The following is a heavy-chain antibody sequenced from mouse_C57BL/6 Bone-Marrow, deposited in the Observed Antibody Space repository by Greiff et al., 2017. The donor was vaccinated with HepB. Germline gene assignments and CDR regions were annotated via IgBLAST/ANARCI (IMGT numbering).Heavy chain of an antibody. CDR2: IDPENGDT. J-gene: IGHJ4*01. V-gene: IGHV14-4*01. Sequence: DVKLVESGAELVRPGASVKLSCTASGFNIKDDYMHWVKQRPEQGLEWIGWIDPENGDTEYASKFQGKATITADTSSNTAYLQLSSLTSEDTAVYYCTPGSTPYYAMDYWGQGTSVTVSS. D-gene: IGHD1-1*01. CDR3: TPGSTPYYAMDY. CDR1: GFNIKDDY.